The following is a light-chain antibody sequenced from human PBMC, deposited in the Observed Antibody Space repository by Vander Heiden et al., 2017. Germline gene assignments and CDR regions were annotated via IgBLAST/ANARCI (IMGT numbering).Light chain of an antibody. CDR1: HTIGDW. CDR2: ATS. CDR3: QQYDTFSPT. J-gene: IGKJ1*01. V-gene: IGKV1D-16*01. Sequence: TQLPQSPSSLSASVGDRVDITCRASHTIGDWLAWYQQKPGMAPKPLIYATSTLESGVPSRFSGTGSGTDFTLTISNLHPEDFATYYCQQYDTFSPTFGEGTKVEI.